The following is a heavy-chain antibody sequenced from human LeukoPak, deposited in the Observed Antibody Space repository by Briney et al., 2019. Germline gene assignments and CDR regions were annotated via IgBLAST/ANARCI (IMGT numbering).Heavy chain of an antibody. CDR1: GFTFSSYS. CDR2: ISSGSSYI. D-gene: IGHD4-17*01. CDR3: ARDLSRSDNDYGDYGPPY. V-gene: IGHV3-21*01. Sequence: GGSLRLSCAASGFTFSSYSMNWVRQAPGKGLEWVSSISSGSSYIYYADSVKGRFTISRDNAKNSLYLQMNSLRAEDTAVYYCARDLSRSDNDYGDYGPPYWGQGTLVTVSS. J-gene: IGHJ4*02.